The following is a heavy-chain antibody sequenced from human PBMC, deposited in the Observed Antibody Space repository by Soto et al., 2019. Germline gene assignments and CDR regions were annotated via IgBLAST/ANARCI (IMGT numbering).Heavy chain of an antibody. CDR2: ISYDGSKK. V-gene: IGHV3-30*01. J-gene: IGHJ4*02. CDR3: ARDNAPVAGTSLTGY. D-gene: IGHD6-19*01. Sequence: PGGSLRLSCAASGFTFSSYAMHWVRQVPGKGLEWETLISYDGSKKFYADSVKGRFTISRDQSKNTLYLQMNSLRAEDTASYYCARDNAPVAGTSLTGYSGQATLVTVSS. CDR1: GFTFSSYA.